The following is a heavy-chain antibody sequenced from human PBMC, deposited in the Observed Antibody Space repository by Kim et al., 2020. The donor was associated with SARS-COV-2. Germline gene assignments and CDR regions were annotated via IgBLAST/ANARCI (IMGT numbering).Heavy chain of an antibody. CDR2: INHSGST. Sequence: SETLSLTCAVYGGSFSGYYWSWIRQPPGKGLEWIGEINHSGSTNYNPSLKSRVTISVDTSKNQFSLKLSSVTAADTAVYYCAREAVAEEGYWGQGTLVTVSS. CDR1: GGSFSGYY. V-gene: IGHV4-34*01. D-gene: IGHD6-19*01. J-gene: IGHJ4*02. CDR3: AREAVAEEGY.